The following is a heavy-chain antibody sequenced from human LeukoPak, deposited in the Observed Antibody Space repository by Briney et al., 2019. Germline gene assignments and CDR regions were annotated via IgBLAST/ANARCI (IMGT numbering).Heavy chain of an antibody. CDR2: ISGSGGST. D-gene: IGHD3-3*01. CDR3: AKDLRAITIFGVDPYAFDI. Sequence: GGSLRLSCAASGFTFSSYAMSWVRQAPGKGLEWVSAISGSGGSTHYADSVKGRFTISRDNSKNTLYLQMNSLRAEDTAVYYCAKDLRAITIFGVDPYAFDIWGQGTMVTVSS. V-gene: IGHV3-23*01. J-gene: IGHJ3*02. CDR1: GFTFSSYA.